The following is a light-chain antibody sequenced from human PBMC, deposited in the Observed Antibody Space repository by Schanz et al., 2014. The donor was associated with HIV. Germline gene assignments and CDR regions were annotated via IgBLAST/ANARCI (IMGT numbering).Light chain of an antibody. V-gene: IGLV2-8*01. CDR3: SSYAGSNKNV. CDR1: SSDVGSYDY. Sequence: QSALIQPPSVSGSPGQSVTISCTGTSSDVGSYDYVSWFQQHPGTVPNPMIYNVNTQPSRVPDRFSGSKSGNAASMTVSGLQAEDEADYYCSSYAGSNKNVFGTGTKLTVL. J-gene: IGLJ1*01. CDR2: NVN.